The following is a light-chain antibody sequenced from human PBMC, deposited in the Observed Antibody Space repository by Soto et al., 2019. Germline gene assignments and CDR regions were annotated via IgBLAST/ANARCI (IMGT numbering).Light chain of an antibody. CDR2: GAS. CDR3: QQYGGSPLT. J-gene: IGKJ3*01. CDR1: QTVNNNY. V-gene: IGKV3-20*01. Sequence: EIVLTQSPGTLSLSPGERATLSCRASQTVNNNYLAWYQQKPGQSPRRLMYGASSRATDIPVRFSGSGSGTDFTLTITSLETEDFAVYYCQQYGGSPLTFGPGTQVDLK.